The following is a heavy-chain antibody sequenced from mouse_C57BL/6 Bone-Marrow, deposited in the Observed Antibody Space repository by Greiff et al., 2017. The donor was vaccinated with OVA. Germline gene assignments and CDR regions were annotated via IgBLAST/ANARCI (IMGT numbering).Heavy chain of an antibody. D-gene: IGHD1-1*01. CDR1: GYTFTSYW. Sequence: QVQLQQPGAEPVKPGASVKLSCKASGYTFTSYWMHWVKQRPGRGLEWIGRIDPNSGGTKYNEKFKSKATLTVDKPSSTAYMQLSSLTSEESAVYYGARSNYYGSSSRFDYWGQGTPLTVSS. CDR3: ARSNYYGSSSRFDY. CDR2: IDPNSGGT. V-gene: IGHV1-72*01. J-gene: IGHJ2*01.